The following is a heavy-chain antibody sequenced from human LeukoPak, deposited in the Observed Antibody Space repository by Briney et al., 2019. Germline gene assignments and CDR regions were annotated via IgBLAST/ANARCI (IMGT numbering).Heavy chain of an antibody. J-gene: IGHJ4*02. V-gene: IGHV3-9*01. D-gene: IGHD2-8*02. CDR2: VGVTNDYV. CDR3: VKAGTGYCTGGKCYRPFDF. Sequence: GRSLRLSCAASGFSFSDSAMHWVRQASGKGLEWVSGVGVTNDYVAYADSVKGRFSISRDNAKNSLYLQMNSLRAEDTALYHCVKAGTGYCTGGKCYRPFDFWGQGALVTVSS. CDR1: GFSFSDSA.